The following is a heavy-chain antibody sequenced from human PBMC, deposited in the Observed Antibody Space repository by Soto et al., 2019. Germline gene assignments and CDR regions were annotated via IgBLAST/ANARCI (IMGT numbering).Heavy chain of an antibody. CDR2: INSDGSST. Sequence: GGSLRLSCAASGFTFSSYWMHWVRQAPGKGLVWVSRINSDGSSTSYADSVKGRFTISRDNTKNTLYLQMNSLRAEDTAVYYCASLRGLDYDSSGYYRGWGQGTLVTVSS. CDR3: ASLRGLDYDSSGYYRG. D-gene: IGHD3-22*01. V-gene: IGHV3-74*01. J-gene: IGHJ4*02. CDR1: GFTFSSYW.